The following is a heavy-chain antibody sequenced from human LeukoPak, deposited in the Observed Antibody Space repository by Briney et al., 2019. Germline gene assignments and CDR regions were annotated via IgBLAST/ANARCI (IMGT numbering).Heavy chain of an antibody. CDR2: IYSSGST. J-gene: IGHJ4*02. D-gene: IGHD5-24*01. Sequence: PSQTLSLTCTVSDGSISRYYWSWIRQPPGKGLDWVGYIYSSGSTNYDPSLKSRVTISIDTSKNQFSLKLSSVTAADTAVYYCARTRRDGYFDYWGQGTLVPVSS. V-gene: IGHV4-59*01. CDR3: ARTRRDGYFDY. CDR1: DGSISRYY.